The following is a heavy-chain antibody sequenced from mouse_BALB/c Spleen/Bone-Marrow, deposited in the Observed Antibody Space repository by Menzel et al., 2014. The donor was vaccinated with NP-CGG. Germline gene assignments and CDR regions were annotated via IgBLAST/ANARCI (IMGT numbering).Heavy chain of an antibody. D-gene: IGHD2-1*01. CDR2: IFPGIGTT. CDR3: ARGGNYGY. V-gene: IGHV1S132*01. Sequence: QVQLQQSGAELVKPGASVKLSCKTSGYTFTNYWIQWVKQRPGQGLGWIGEIFPGIGTTYYNEKFKGKATLTIDTSSSTAYMQLSSLTSEDSAVYFCARGGNYGYWGQGTTHTVSS. CDR1: GYTFTNYW. J-gene: IGHJ2*01.